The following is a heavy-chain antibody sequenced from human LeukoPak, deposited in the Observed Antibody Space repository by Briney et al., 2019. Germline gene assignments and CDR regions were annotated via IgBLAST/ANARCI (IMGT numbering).Heavy chain of an antibody. Sequence: PGESLKISCKGSGYSFTSYWIGWVRQMPGKGLDWMGIIYPGDSDTRYSPSFQGQVTISADKSISTAYLQWSSLKASDTAMYYCARRIYYGSGSYKYYFDYWGQGTLVTVSS. D-gene: IGHD3-10*01. V-gene: IGHV5-51*03. J-gene: IGHJ4*02. CDR2: IYPGDSDT. CDR1: GYSFTSYW. CDR3: ARRIYYGSGSYKYYFDY.